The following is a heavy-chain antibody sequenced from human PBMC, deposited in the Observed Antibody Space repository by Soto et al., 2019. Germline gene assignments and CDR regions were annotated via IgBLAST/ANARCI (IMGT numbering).Heavy chain of an antibody. D-gene: IGHD3-3*01. Sequence: ASVKVSCKASGYTFTSYAMHWVRQAPGQRLEWMGWINAGNGNTKYSQKFQGRVTITRDTSASTAYMELSSLRSEDTAVYYCARDYDFWSGYYGGGYYYMDVWGKGTTVTVS. CDR3: ARDYDFWSGYYGGGYYYMDV. V-gene: IGHV1-3*01. J-gene: IGHJ6*03. CDR1: GYTFTSYA. CDR2: INAGNGNT.